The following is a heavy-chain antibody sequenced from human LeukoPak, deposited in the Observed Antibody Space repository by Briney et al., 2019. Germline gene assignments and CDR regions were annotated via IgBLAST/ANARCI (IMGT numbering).Heavy chain of an antibody. CDR1: GGSISSYY. CDR2: IYHSGST. V-gene: IGHV4-59*12. D-gene: IGHD5-12*01. CDR3: ARGSHHSGYDTFDY. Sequence: SETLSLTCTVSGGSISSYYWSWIRQPPGKGLEWIGYIYHSGSTYYNPSLKSRVTISVDRSKNQFSLKLSSVTAADTAVYYCARGSHHSGYDTFDYWGQGTLVTVSS. J-gene: IGHJ4*02.